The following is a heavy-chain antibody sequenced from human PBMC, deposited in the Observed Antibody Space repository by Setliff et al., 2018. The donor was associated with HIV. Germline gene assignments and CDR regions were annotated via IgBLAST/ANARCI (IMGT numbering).Heavy chain of an antibody. V-gene: IGHV4-31*11. Sequence: PSETLSLTCAVYGGSFSGYYWSWIRQHPGKGLEWIGYIYYSGSTYYNPFLKSRVTMSVDTSKNQFSLKLSSVTAADTAVYYCAREGARHYGSGRYHSWFDPWGQGTQVTVSS. CDR2: IYYSGST. CDR3: AREGARHYGSGRYHSWFDP. D-gene: IGHD3-10*01. J-gene: IGHJ5*02. CDR1: GGSFSGYY.